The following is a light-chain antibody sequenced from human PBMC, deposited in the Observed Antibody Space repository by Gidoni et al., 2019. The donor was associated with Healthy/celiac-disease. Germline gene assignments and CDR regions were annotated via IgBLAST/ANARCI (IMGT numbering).Light chain of an antibody. CDR2: DAS. CDR3: QQYNSYSST. CDR1: QSISSW. V-gene: IGKV1-5*01. J-gene: IGKJ1*01. Sequence: DIQMTQSPSTLPASVGDSVTITCRASQSISSWLAWYQQKPGKAPNLLIYDASSLESGVPPRFSGSGSGTEFTLTISSLQPDDFAAYYCQQYNSYSSTFGQGTKVEIK.